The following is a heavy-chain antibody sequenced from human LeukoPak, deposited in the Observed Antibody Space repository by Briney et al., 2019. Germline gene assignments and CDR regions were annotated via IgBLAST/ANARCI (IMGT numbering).Heavy chain of an antibody. D-gene: IGHD6-19*01. J-gene: IGHJ4*02. CDR2: INPNSGGT. Sequence: ASVKVSCKASGYTFTGYYMHWVRQAPGQGLGWMGWINPNSGGTNYAQKFQGRVTMTRDTSISTAYMELSRLRSDDTAVYYCARESSGYSSGWYYFDYWGQGTLVTVSS. CDR3: ARESSGYSSGWYYFDY. CDR1: GYTFTGYY. V-gene: IGHV1-2*02.